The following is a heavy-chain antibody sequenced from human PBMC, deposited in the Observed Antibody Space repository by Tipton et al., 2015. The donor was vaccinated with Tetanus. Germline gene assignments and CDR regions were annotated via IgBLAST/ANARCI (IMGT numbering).Heavy chain of an antibody. CDR1: GGSIRSSNW. V-gene: IGHV4-4*02. CDR2: IYHSGTT. J-gene: IGHJ4*02. Sequence: GLVKPSETLSLTCAVSGGSIRSSNWWSWVRQTPGRGLEWIGEIYHSGTTNYNPSLKSRVTMSVDNSKNQFSLKLNSVTAADTAVYYCARESITIFGVASIDYWGQGTLVTVSS. CDR3: ARESITIFGVASIDY. D-gene: IGHD3-3*01.